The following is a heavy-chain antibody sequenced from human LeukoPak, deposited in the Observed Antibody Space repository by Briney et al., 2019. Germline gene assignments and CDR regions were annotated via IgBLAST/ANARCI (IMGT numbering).Heavy chain of an antibody. CDR3: ARVYYDRGSDAGFDI. D-gene: IGHD3-22*01. J-gene: IGHJ3*02. V-gene: IGHV1-18*01. CDR1: GYTFTSYG. CDR2: ISAYNGNT. Sequence: GASVKVSCKASGYTFTSYGISWVRQAPGQGLEWMGWISAYNGNTNYAQKLKGRVTMTTDTFTSTAYMELRSLRSDDTAVYYCARVYYDRGSDAGFDIWGQGTMVTVSS.